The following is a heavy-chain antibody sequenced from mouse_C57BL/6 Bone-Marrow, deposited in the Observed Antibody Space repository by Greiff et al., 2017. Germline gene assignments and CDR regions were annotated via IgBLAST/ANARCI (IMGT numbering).Heavy chain of an antibody. J-gene: IGHJ4*01. CDR2: IDPSDSYT. D-gene: IGHD2-4*01. Sequence: VQLQQPGAELVMPGASVKLSCKASGYTFTSYWMHWVKQRPGQGLEWIGEIDPSDSYTNYNQKFKGKSTLTVDKSSSTAYMQLSSMTSEDDAVYYCARFHYDYDGYYAMDYWGQGTSVTVSS. V-gene: IGHV1-69*01. CDR1: GYTFTSYW. CDR3: ARFHYDYDGYYAMDY.